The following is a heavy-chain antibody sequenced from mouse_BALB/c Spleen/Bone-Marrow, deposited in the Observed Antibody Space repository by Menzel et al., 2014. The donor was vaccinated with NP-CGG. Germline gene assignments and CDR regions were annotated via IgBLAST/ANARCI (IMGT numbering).Heavy chain of an antibody. Sequence: VNVVESGPGLVAPSQSLSITCTVSGFSLTGYGVNWVRQPPGKGLEWLGTIWGDGSTDYNSALKSRLSISKDNSKSQVFLKMNSLQTDDTARYYYARGEDYDDYYAMDYWGQGTSVTVSS. CDR2: IWGDGST. CDR3: ARGEDYDDYYAMDY. V-gene: IGHV2-6-7*01. D-gene: IGHD2-4*01. J-gene: IGHJ4*01. CDR1: GFSLTGYG.